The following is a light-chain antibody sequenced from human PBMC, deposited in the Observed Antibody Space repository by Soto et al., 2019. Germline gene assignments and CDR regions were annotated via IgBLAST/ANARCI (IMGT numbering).Light chain of an antibody. CDR3: SSYTSSSIDYV. CDR2: EVS. CDR1: SSDVGGYNY. V-gene: IGLV2-14*01. Sequence: QSALTKPASVSGSPGQSITISCTGTSSDVGGYNYVSWYQQHPGKAPKLMIYEVSNRPSGVSNRFSGSKSGNTASLTISGLQAEDAADYYCSSYTSSSIDYVFGTGTKLTVL. J-gene: IGLJ1*01.